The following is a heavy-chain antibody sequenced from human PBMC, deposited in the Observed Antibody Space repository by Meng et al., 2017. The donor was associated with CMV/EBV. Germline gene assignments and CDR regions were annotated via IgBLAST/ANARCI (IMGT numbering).Heavy chain of an antibody. CDR2: IYYSGST. CDR1: GGSISSSSYY. CDR3: ARGDYSNSHDY. V-gene: IGHV4-39*07. Sequence: SETLSLTCTVSGGSISSSSYYWGWLRQPPGKGLEWIGSIYYSGSTYYNPSLKSRVTISVDTSKNQFSLKLSSVTAADTAVYYCARGDYSNSHDYLGQGTLVTVSS. D-gene: IGHD4-11*01. J-gene: IGHJ4*02.